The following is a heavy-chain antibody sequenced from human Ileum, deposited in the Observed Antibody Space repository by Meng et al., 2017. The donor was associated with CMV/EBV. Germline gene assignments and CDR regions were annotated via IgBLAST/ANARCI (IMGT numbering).Heavy chain of an antibody. CDR2: IKQDGSEK. Sequence: GGSLRLSCAASGFTFSSYWMSGVRQAPGKGLEWVANIKQDGSEKYYVDSVKGRFTISRDNAKNSLYLQMNSLRAEDTAVYYCARAQTRYYYDSSGYGRDFDYWGQGTLVTVSS. J-gene: IGHJ4*02. CDR1: GFTFSSYW. D-gene: IGHD3-22*01. CDR3: ARAQTRYYYDSSGYGRDFDY. V-gene: IGHV3-7*01.